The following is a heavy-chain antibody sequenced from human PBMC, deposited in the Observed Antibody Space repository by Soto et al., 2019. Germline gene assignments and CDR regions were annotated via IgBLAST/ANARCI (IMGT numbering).Heavy chain of an antibody. J-gene: IGHJ4*02. V-gene: IGHV4-39*01. Sequence: SETLSLTCTVSGGSISSSSYYWGWIRQPPGKGLEWIGSIYYSGSTYYNPSLKSRVTISVDTSKNQFSLKLSSVTAADTAVYYCAIQITFGGVIVSDRPPFDYWGQGTLVTVSS. CDR3: AIQITFGGVIVSDRPPFDY. CDR1: GGSISSSSYY. CDR2: IYYSGST. D-gene: IGHD3-16*02.